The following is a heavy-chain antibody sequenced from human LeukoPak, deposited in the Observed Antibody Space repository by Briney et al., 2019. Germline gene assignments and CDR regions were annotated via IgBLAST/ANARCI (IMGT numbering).Heavy chain of an antibody. J-gene: IGHJ4*02. CDR3: TRGPGYDYVWGSYRADY. D-gene: IGHD3-16*02. CDR2: IYSGGST. Sequence: GGSLRLSCAASGFTVSSNYMGWVRQAPGKGLEWVSVIYSGGSTYYADSVKGRFTISRDNSKNTLYLQMNSLRAEDMAVYYCTRGPGYDYVWGSYRADYWGQGTLVTVSS. CDR1: GFTVSSNY. V-gene: IGHV3-66*01.